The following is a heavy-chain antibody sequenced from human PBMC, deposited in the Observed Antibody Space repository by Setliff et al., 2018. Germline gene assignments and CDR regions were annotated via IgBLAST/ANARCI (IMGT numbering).Heavy chain of an antibody. Sequence: SETLSLTCNVSGASVSSHYWAWVRQPAGKGLELIGQIYSNGRTYYNPSLKSRLTISLDTSKNQFSLRLNSMTAADTAVYYCARGITSGGYWGQRFLYLDVWGRGTTVTVSS. V-gene: IGHV4-4*07. CDR2: IYSNGRT. D-gene: IGHD3-22*01. J-gene: IGHJ6*03. CDR3: ARGITSGGYWGQRFLYLDV. CDR1: GASVSSHY.